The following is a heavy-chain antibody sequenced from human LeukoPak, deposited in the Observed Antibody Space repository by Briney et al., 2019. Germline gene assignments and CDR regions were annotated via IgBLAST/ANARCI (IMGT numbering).Heavy chain of an antibody. D-gene: IGHD3-10*01. CDR2: IKSKTDGGTI. J-gene: IGHJ4*02. CDR1: GGSFSGYY. V-gene: IGHV3-15*07. Sequence: ETLSLTCAVYGGSFSGYYWSWIRQAPGKGLEWVGRIKSKTDGGTIDYAAPVKGRFTISRDDSKNTLYLQMNSLKTEDTAVYYCNNREFWGQGTLVTVSS. CDR3: NNREF.